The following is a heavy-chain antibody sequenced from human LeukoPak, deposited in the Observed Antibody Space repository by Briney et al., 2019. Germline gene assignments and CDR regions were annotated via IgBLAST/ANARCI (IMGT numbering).Heavy chain of an antibody. CDR1: GFTFSSYE. J-gene: IGHJ4*02. Sequence: PGGSLRLSCAASGFTFSSYEMNWVRQAPGKGLEWVSYISSSGSTIYNADSVKGRFTISRDNAKNSLYLQMNSLRAEDMAFFYCAKAARGYYDSSGPFDYWGQGTLVTVSS. V-gene: IGHV3-48*03. D-gene: IGHD3-22*01. CDR2: ISSSGSTI. CDR3: AKAARGYYDSSGPFDY.